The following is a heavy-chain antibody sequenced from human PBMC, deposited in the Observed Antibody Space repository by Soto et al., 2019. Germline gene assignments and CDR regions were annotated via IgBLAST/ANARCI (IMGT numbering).Heavy chain of an antibody. J-gene: IGHJ6*02. CDR1: GGTFSSYG. CDR3: ARESSSPNYYYYGMDV. Sequence: QVQLVQSGAEVKKPGSSVKVSCRASGGTFSSYGVSWVRQAPGQGLEWMGVIIPLLNTPKYVEKFQGRVTITADASATTAYLELSSLTSEDTAVYYCARESSSPNYYYYGMDVWGQGTTVTVSS. CDR2: IIPLLNTP. V-gene: IGHV1-69*01. D-gene: IGHD6-6*01.